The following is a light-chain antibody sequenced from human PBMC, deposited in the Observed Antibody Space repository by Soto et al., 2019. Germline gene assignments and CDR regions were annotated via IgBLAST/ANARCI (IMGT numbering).Light chain of an antibody. Sequence: EIVMTQSAATLSVSPGERATLSYRASQSVSSNLAWYQQKPGQAPRLLIYGASTRATGIPARFSGSGSGTEFTLTISSLQSEDFAVYYCQQYNNWPPWTVGQGTKVEIK. J-gene: IGKJ1*01. CDR1: QSVSSN. V-gene: IGKV3-15*01. CDR3: QQYNNWPPWT. CDR2: GAS.